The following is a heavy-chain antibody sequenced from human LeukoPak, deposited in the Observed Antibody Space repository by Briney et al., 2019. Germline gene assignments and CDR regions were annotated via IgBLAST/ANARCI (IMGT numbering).Heavy chain of an antibody. D-gene: IGHD6-19*01. CDR2: ISAYNGNT. CDR1: GYTFTSYG. Sequence: ASVKVSCKASGYTFTSYGISWVRQAPGQGLEWMGWISAYNGNTNYAQKLQGRVTMTTDTSTSTAYMELRSLRSDDTAVYYCARAPIAVAGPTRDYYYYMDVWGKGTTVTVSS. CDR3: ARAPIAVAGPTRDYYYYMDV. V-gene: IGHV1-18*01. J-gene: IGHJ6*03.